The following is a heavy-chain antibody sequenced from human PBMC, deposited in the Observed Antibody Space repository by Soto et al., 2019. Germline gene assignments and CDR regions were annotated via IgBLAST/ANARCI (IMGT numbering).Heavy chain of an antibody. CDR1: GGSISSGDYY. J-gene: IGHJ5*02. V-gene: IGHV4-30-4*01. Sequence: SETLSLTCTVSGGSISSGDYYWSWIRQPPGKGLEWIGYIYYSGSTYYNPSLKSRVTISVDTSKNQFSLKLSSVTAADTAVYYCARVRSGDSSGLDWFDPWGQGTLVTVSS. CDR3: ARVRSGDSSGLDWFDP. D-gene: IGHD3-22*01. CDR2: IYYSGST.